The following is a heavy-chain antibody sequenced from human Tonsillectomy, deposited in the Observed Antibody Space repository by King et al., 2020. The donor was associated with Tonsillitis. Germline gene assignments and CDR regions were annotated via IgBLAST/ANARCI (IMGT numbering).Heavy chain of an antibody. CDR1: GFSFDEYA. CDR3: AKDTTLGASPYYFDY. J-gene: IGHJ4*02. V-gene: IGHV3-9*01. D-gene: IGHD1-26*01. Sequence: EVQLVESGGGFVQPGRSLRLSCAASGFSFDEYAMHWVRQAPGKVLEWVSGISWNSGRIAYADSVKGRFTISRDNAKNSLYLQMNSLRAEDTALYYCAKDTTLGASPYYFDYWGQGTPVTVSS. CDR2: ISWNSGRI.